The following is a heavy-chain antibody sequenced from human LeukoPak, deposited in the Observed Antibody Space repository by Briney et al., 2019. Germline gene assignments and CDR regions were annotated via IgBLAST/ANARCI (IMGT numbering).Heavy chain of an antibody. D-gene: IGHD3-16*01. CDR2: IYPGDSDT. CDR1: GYSFTSYW. V-gene: IGHV5-51*01. CDR3: ARLGGGVTDSYYYYYMDV. Sequence: GESLKISCKGSGYSFTSYWIGWVRQMPGKGLEWMGIIYPGDSDTTYSPSFQGQVTISADKSISTAYLQWSSLKASDTAMYYCARLGGGVTDSYYYYYMDVWGKGTTVTVSS. J-gene: IGHJ6*03.